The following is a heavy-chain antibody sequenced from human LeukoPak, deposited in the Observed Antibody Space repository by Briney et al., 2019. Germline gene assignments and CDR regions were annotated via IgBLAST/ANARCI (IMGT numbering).Heavy chain of an antibody. CDR2: ISYDGSNK. J-gene: IGHJ4*02. CDR1: GFTFSSYA. Sequence: GGSLRLSCAASGFTFSSYAMHWVRQAPSKGLEWVAVISYDGSNKYYADSVKGRFTISRDNSKNTLYLQMNSLRAEDTAVYYCARPADVLRFLEWLPIDYWGQGTLVTVSS. V-gene: IGHV3-30-3*01. CDR3: ARPADVLRFLEWLPIDY. D-gene: IGHD3-3*01.